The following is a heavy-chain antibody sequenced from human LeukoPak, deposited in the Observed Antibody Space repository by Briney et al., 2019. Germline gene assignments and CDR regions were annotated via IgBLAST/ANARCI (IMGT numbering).Heavy chain of an antibody. J-gene: IGHJ4*02. CDR1: GFTVSSNY. V-gene: IGHV3-66*02. D-gene: IGHD3-3*01. CDR3: ARVTYEVTISYNYFDY. Sequence: GGSLRLPCAASGFTVSSNYMSWVRQAPGKGLEWVSVIYSGGSTYYADSVKGRFTISRDNSKNTLYLQMNSLRVEDTAVYYCARVTYEVTISYNYFDYWGQGTLVTVSS. CDR2: IYSGGST.